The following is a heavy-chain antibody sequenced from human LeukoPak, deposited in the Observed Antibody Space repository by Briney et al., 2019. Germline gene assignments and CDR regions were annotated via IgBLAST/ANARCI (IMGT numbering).Heavy chain of an antibody. J-gene: IGHJ5*02. CDR2: MYHNGST. CDR1: GGSISSISYY. CDR3: ARHPSGRMWLQQGGWFDP. D-gene: IGHD5-24*01. Sequence: SETLSLICTVSGGSISSISYYWGWIRQPPGKGLEWIGSMYHNGSTYYNPSLKSRVTISVDTSKNQFSLKLTSVTAADTAVYYCARHPSGRMWLQQGGWFDPWGQGTLVTVSS. V-gene: IGHV4-39*01.